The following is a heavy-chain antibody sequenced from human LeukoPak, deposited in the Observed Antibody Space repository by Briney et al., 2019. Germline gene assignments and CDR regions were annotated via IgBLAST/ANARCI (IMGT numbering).Heavy chain of an antibody. D-gene: IGHD3-22*01. Sequence: GGSLRLSCAASGFTFRSYDMSWVRQAPGKGLEWVSAISGSGGTTFYADSVKGRFTISRDNSKDTLYLQMNSLRAEDTAVYYCARDPLITYYYDSSGNHADWFDPWGQGTLVTVSS. CDR2: ISGSGGTT. CDR1: GFTFRSYD. J-gene: IGHJ5*02. CDR3: ARDPLITYYYDSSGNHADWFDP. V-gene: IGHV3-23*01.